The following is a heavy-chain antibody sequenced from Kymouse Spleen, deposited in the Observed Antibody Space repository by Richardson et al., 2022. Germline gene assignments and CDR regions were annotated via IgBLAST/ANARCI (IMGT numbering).Heavy chain of an antibody. V-gene: IGHV4-59*01. CDR1: GGSISSYY. D-gene: IGHD1-7*01. Sequence: QVQLQESGPGLVKPSETLSLTCTVSGGSISSYYWSWIRQPPGKGLEWIGYIYYSGSTNYNPSLKSRVTISVDTSKNQFSLKLSSVTAADTAVYYCARGETGTSYYYGMDVWGQGTTVTVSS. J-gene: IGHJ6*02. CDR2: IYYSGST. CDR3: ARGETGTSYYYGMDV.